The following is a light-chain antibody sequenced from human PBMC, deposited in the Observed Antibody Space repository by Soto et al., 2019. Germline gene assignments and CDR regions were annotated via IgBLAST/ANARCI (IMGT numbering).Light chain of an antibody. J-gene: IGKJ1*01. V-gene: IGKV1-39*01. CDR1: QSITRS. CDR2: GAS. CDR3: QYTASVPWT. Sequence: DIQMTQSPSSLSASVGDRVTISCRASQSITRSLNWYQQKPGEAPKLLIFGASTLQRGVSSRFSGSTSGTEFTLTITDLQPDDSATYYCQYTASVPWTFGQGTKVEIK.